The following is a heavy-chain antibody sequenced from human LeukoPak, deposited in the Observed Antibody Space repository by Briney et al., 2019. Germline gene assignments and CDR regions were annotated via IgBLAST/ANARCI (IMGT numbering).Heavy chain of an antibody. D-gene: IGHD6-19*01. J-gene: IGHJ3*02. CDR2: FDPEDGET. V-gene: IGHV1-24*01. CDR1: GYTLTELS. Sequence: ASVKVSCKVSGYTLTELSMHWVRQAPGKGLEWMGGFDPEDGETIYAQKFQGRVTMTEDTSTDTAYMELSSLRAEDTAVYYCARGPRLADAFDIWGQGTMVTVSS. CDR3: ARGPRLADAFDI.